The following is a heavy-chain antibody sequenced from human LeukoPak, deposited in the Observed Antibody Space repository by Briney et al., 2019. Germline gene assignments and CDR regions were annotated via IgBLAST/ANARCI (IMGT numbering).Heavy chain of an antibody. CDR1: GGSISSSNW. Sequence: SGTLSLTCAVSGGSISSSNWWSWIRQPPGKGLVWIGEIYPSGTTNYNPSLKSRVTISVDTSKNQFSLKLSSVTAADTAVYYCARGGSYYSYWGQGTLVTVSS. CDR2: IYPSGTT. CDR3: ARGGSYYSY. J-gene: IGHJ4*02. D-gene: IGHD1-26*01. V-gene: IGHV4-4*02.